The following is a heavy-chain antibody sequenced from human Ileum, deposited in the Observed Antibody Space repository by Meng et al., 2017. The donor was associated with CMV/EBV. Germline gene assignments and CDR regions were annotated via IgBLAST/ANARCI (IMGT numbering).Heavy chain of an antibody. CDR2: ISYSGRT. CDR1: GYSISHHYW. Sequence: LTCACSGYSISHHYWWSWVRQPPGKGLEWIGEISYSGRTKYTPSLKSRVTISVDKTKNHFSLKVTSVTAADTGVYFCARSPGYWSLDYWGQGTLVTVSS. V-gene: IGHV4-4*01. D-gene: IGHD2-8*02. J-gene: IGHJ4*02. CDR3: ARSPGYWSLDY.